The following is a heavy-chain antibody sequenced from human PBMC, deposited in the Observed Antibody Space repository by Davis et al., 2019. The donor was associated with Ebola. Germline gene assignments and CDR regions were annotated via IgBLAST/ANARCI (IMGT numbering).Heavy chain of an antibody. CDR1: GGSISTYY. V-gene: IGHV4-59*01. CDR2: IYYNGDA. J-gene: IGHJ2*01. CDR3: ARGRRPPNWHFDL. Sequence: SETLSLTCTVSGGSISTYYWSWIRQPPGRGLDYIGYIYYNGDADYNPSLNSRVTFSLDTSENQFSLKLSSVTAADTAVYYCARGRRPPNWHFDLWGRGTLVIVSS.